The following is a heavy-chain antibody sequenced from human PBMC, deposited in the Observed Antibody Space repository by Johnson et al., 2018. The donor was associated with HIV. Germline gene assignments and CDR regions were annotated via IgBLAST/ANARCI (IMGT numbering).Heavy chain of an antibody. J-gene: IGHJ3*02. D-gene: IGHD1-20*01. CDR1: GFTFSSYG. V-gene: IGHV3-30*18. CDR3: AKDLNPDNWNPDAFDI. Sequence: QVQLVESGGGVVQPGRSLRLSCAASGFTFSSYGMHWVRQAPGKGLEWVAVISYDGSNKYYVDSVKGRFTISRDKSKNTLYLQMNSLRAEDTAVYYCAKDLNPDNWNPDAFDIWGQGTMVTVSS. CDR2: ISYDGSNK.